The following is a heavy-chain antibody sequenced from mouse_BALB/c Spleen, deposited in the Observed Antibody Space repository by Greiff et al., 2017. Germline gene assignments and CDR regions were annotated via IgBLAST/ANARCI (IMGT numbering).Heavy chain of an antibody. CDR3: ARNGARYDAGLAY. CDR2: IWSGGST. J-gene: IGHJ3*01. D-gene: IGHD2-14*01. Sequence: QVQLKESGPGLVQPSQSLSITCTVSGFSLTSYGVHWVRQSPGKGLEWLGVIWSGGSTDYNAAFISRLSISKDNSKGQVFFKMNSLQANDTAIYYCARNGARYDAGLAYWGQGTLVTVSA. CDR1: GFSLTSYG. V-gene: IGHV2-2*02.